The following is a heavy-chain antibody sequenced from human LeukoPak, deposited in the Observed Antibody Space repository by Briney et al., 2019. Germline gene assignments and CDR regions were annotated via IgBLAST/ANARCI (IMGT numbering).Heavy chain of an antibody. CDR2: IYYSGST. Sequence: SQTLSLTCTVSGGSISSGGYYWSWIRQHPGKGLEWIGYIYYSGSTYYNPSLKSRVTISVDTSKNQFSLKLSSVTAADTAVYYCARYTGWFGEGGFDPWGQGTLVTVSS. J-gene: IGHJ5*02. CDR1: GGSISSGGYY. CDR3: ARYTGWFGEGGFDP. V-gene: IGHV4-31*03. D-gene: IGHD3-10*01.